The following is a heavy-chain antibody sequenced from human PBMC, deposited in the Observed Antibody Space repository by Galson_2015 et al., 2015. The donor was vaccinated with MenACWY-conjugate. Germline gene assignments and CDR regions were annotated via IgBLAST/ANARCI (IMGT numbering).Heavy chain of an antibody. CDR3: AWGRNPTVNSMYLDY. Sequence: SLRLSCAASGITFSRCGMNWVRQAPGKGLEWVSYISPGSGRIYYADSAKGRFTIPRDDAKSSLFLQIVSLRDEDTAVYYCAWGRNPTVNSMYLDYWGQGTLVTVSS. D-gene: IGHD7-27*01. CDR1: GITFSRCG. J-gene: IGHJ4*02. V-gene: IGHV3-48*02. CDR2: ISPGSGRI.